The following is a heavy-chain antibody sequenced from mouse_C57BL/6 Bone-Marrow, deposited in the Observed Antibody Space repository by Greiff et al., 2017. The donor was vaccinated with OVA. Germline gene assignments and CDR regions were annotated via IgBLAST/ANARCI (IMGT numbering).Heavy chain of an antibody. V-gene: IGHV1-50*01. CDR2: IDPSDSYT. CDR3: ARADYYGSSYDWYFDV. Sequence: VQLQQSGAELVKPGASVKLSCKASGYTFTSYWMQWVKQRPGQGLEWIGEIDPSDSYTNYNQKFKGKATLTVDTSSSTAYMQLSSLTSEDSAVYYCARADYYGSSYDWYFDVWGTGTTVTVSS. CDR1: GYTFTSYW. J-gene: IGHJ1*03. D-gene: IGHD1-1*01.